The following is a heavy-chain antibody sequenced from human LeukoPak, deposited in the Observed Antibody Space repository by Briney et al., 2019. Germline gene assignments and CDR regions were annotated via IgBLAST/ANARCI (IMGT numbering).Heavy chain of an antibody. J-gene: IGHJ4*02. CDR1: GFTFSNYW. V-gene: IGHV3-7*01. CDR3: ARNER. Sequence: GGSLRLSCAASGFTFSNYWMSWVRQAPGKGLEWVANIKEDGSEKHYVESVKGRFTISRDSAKNTLYLQMNSLRAEDTAVYYCARNERWGQGTLVTVSS. CDR2: IKEDGSEK.